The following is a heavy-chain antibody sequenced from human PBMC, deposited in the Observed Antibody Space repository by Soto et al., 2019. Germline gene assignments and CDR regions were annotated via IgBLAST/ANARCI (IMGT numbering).Heavy chain of an antibody. V-gene: IGHV1-69*13. D-gene: IGHD1-1*01. CDR3: ATGSFTSTGGRIGYHYNAMDV. Sequence: SVKVSCKSSGGTFSSHSINWVRQAPGQGLEWMGGIIPIFGPADFAKKFQGRVTITADESTTTAYMELSSLTSEDTAVYYCATGSFTSTGGRIGYHYNAMDVWGQGTTVTVSS. CDR2: IIPIFGPA. J-gene: IGHJ6*02. CDR1: GGTFSSHS.